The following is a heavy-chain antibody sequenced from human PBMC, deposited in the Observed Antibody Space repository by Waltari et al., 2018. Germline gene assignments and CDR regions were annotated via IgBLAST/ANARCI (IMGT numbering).Heavy chain of an antibody. J-gene: IGHJ4*02. CDR1: GGSIDSGSSY. Sequence: QVQLQESGPGLVKPSQPLSLVCSVSGGSIDSGSSYWTWVRQPAGQGLEWIGRVYHDGSSYYNPSFKNRVTISLDKSQNQFSLDLTSVTAADTAVYFCARDSSGWYFFDDWGQGKLVTVSS. D-gene: IGHD6-13*01. CDR2: VYHDGSS. CDR3: ARDSSGWYFFDD. V-gene: IGHV4-61*02.